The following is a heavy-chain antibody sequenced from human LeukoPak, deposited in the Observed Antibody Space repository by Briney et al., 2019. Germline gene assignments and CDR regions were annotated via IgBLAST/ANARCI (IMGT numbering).Heavy chain of an antibody. Sequence: PSETLSLTCAVYGGSFSGYYWSWIRQPPGKGLEWIGYIYYSGSTYYNPSLKSRVTISVDTSKNQFSLKLSSVTAADTAVYYCARDRPLTTVTNTHWFDPWGQGTLVTVSS. V-gene: IGHV4-30-4*08. CDR3: ARDRPLTTVTNTHWFDP. J-gene: IGHJ5*02. D-gene: IGHD4-17*01. CDR2: IYYSGST. CDR1: GGSFSGYY.